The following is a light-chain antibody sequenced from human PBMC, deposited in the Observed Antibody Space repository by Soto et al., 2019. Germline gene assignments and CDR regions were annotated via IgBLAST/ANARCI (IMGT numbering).Light chain of an antibody. CDR1: QVITNY. Sequence: DIQMTQSPSSLSASVGDRVTITCRASQVITNYLAWYQQKPGQVPKLLIYAASKLQSGVPSRFSGSGFGTDFTLTITSLQAEDVATYYCQKYNGAPLTFGGGTRWISN. V-gene: IGKV1-27*01. J-gene: IGKJ4*01. CDR3: QKYNGAPLT. CDR2: AAS.